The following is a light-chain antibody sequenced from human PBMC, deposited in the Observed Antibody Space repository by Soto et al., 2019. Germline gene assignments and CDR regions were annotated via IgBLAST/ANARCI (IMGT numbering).Light chain of an antibody. Sequence: QSVLTQPPSASGSPGQSVTISCTGTSSDVGGYNYVSWYQQHPGKAPKLMIYEVSKRPSGVPDRFSGSKSGNTASLTVSGLQDEDEADYYCSSYAGRNQFVVVGGGTKVTVL. J-gene: IGLJ2*01. CDR3: SSYAGRNQFVV. V-gene: IGLV2-8*01. CDR1: SSDVGGYNY. CDR2: EVS.